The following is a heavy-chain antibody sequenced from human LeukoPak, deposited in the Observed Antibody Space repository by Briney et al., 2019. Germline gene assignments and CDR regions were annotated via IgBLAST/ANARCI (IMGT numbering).Heavy chain of an antibody. CDR1: GFTFSSYS. Sequence: GGSLRLSCAASGFTFSSYSMNWVRQAPGKGLEWASSISSSSSYIYYADSVKGRFAISRDNAKNSLYLQMNSLRAEDTAVYYCARDRAAYYDILTGYYQGGTDAFDIWGQGTMVTVSS. CDR3: ARDRAAYYDILTGYYQGGTDAFDI. J-gene: IGHJ3*02. V-gene: IGHV3-21*01. CDR2: ISSSSSYI. D-gene: IGHD3-9*01.